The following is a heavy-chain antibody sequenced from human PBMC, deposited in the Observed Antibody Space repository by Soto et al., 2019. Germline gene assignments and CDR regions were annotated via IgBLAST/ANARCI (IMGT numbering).Heavy chain of an antibody. J-gene: IGHJ6*02. CDR1: GYSFTGYW. D-gene: IGHD3-3*01. V-gene: IGHV5-10-1*01. CDR2: IDPSDSYT. Sequence: SCKGSGYSFTGYWISWVRQMPGKGLEWMGRIDPSDSYTNYSPSFQGHVTISADKSISTAYLQWSSLKASDTAMYYCARHPYYDFWSGYYPYYYYYGMDVWGQGTTVTVSS. CDR3: ARHPYYDFWSGYYPYYYYYGMDV.